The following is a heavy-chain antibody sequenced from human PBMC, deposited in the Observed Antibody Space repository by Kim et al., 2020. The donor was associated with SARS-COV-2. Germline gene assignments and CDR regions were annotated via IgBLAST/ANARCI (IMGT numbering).Heavy chain of an antibody. V-gene: IGHV3-53*01. D-gene: IGHD3-9*01. CDR2: IYSGGST. CDR3: ARTHYDILTGYFDY. J-gene: IGHJ4*02. CDR1: GFTVSSNY. Sequence: GGSLRLSCAASGFTVSSNYMSWVRQAPGKGLEWVSVIYSGGSTYYADSVKGRFTISRDNSKNTLYLQMNSLRAEDTAVYYCARTHYDILTGYFDYWGQGTLVTVSS.